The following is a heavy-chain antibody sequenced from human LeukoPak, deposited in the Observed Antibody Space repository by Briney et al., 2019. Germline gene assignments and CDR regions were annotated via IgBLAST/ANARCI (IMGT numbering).Heavy chain of an antibody. CDR1: GGSISSSSYY. J-gene: IGHJ4*02. V-gene: IGHV4-39*01. CDR2: IYYSGST. D-gene: IGHD6-13*01. CDR3: ARHLIAAAGEFDY. Sequence: SETLSLTCTVSGGSISSSSYYWGWIRQPPGKGLEWIGSIYYSGSTYYNPSLKSRVTISVDTSKTQFSLKLSSVTAADTAVYYCARHLIAAAGEFDYWGQGTLVTVSS.